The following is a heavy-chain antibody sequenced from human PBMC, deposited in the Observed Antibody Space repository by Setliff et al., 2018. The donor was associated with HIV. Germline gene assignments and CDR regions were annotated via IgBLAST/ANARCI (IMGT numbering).Heavy chain of an antibody. Sequence: AGGSLRLSCAASGFTFSSYAMSWVRQAPGKGLEWVSAISGSGGSTYYADSVKGRFTISRDNSKNTLYLQMNSLRAEDTAVYYCAKDQGSSGWYVGGTVSHYWGQGTLVTVSS. D-gene: IGHD6-19*01. CDR2: ISGSGGST. CDR3: AKDQGSSGWYVGGTVSHY. V-gene: IGHV3-23*01. CDR1: GFTFSSYA. J-gene: IGHJ4*02.